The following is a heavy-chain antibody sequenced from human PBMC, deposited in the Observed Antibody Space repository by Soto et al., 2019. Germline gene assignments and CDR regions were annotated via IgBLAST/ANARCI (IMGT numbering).Heavy chain of an antibody. CDR2: ISSNGGST. V-gene: IGHV3-64D*08. CDR1: GFTFSSYA. CDR3: VKLSSGSWYLHWVLPLDY. Sequence: GGSLRLSCSASGFTFSSYAMHWVRQAPGKGLEYVSAISSNGGSTYYADSVKGRFTISRDNSKNTLYLQMSSLRAEDTAVYYCVKLSSGSWYLHWVLPLDYWGQGTLVTVSS. J-gene: IGHJ4*02. D-gene: IGHD6-13*01.